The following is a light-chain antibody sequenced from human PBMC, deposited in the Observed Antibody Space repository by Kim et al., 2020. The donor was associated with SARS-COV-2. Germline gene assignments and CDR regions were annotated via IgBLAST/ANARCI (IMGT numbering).Light chain of an antibody. CDR1: QSVSTY. CDR3: QQRSNWPPALT. CDR2: DAS. V-gene: IGKV3-11*01. J-gene: IGKJ4*01. Sequence: QGERATLSCRASQSVSTYWAWYQQKPDQAPRLLIYDASNRATGIPDRFSGSGSGTDFTLTISSLESEDFAVYDCQQRSNWPPALTFGGGTKVDIK.